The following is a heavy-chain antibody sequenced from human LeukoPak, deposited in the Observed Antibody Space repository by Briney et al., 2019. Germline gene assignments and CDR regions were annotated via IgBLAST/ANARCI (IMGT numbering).Heavy chain of an antibody. D-gene: IGHD4-17*01. V-gene: IGHV4-61*02. Sequence: PSQTLSLTCTVSGGSISSGSYHWSWIRQPAGKALEWIGRIYPSGSTNYDPSLKSRVTISVDTSKNQFSLKLTSVTAADTAVYYCARIPTMTFFDYWGQGTLVTVSS. CDR2: IYPSGST. CDR3: ARIPTMTFFDY. J-gene: IGHJ4*02. CDR1: GGSISSGSYH.